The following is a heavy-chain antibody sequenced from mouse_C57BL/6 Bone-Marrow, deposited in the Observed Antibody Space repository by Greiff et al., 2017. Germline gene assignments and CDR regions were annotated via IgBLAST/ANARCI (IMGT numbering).Heavy chain of an antibody. V-gene: IGHV3-6*01. J-gene: IGHJ1*03. CDR2: ISYDGSN. D-gene: IGHD1-1*02. CDR3: AREGKLWWYFDV. Sequence: DVQLQESGPGLVKPSQSLSLTCSVTGYSITSGYYWNWIRQFPGNKLEWMGYISYDGSNNYNPSLKNRISFTRDTSKNQFFLKLNSVTTEDTATYYCAREGKLWWYFDVWGTGTTVTVSS. CDR1: GYSITSGYY.